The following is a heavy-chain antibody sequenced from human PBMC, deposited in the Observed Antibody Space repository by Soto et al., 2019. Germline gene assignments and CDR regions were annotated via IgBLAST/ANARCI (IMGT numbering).Heavy chain of an antibody. CDR1: GGSISSGGYS. Sequence: PSETLSLTCAVSGGSISSGGYSWSWIRQPPGKGLEWIGYIYHSGSTYYNPSLKSRVTISVDRSKNQFSLKLSSVTAADTAVYYCARALFDSNLSWFDPWGQGTLVTVS. CDR3: ARALFDSNLSWFDP. D-gene: IGHD4-4*01. V-gene: IGHV4-30-2*01. J-gene: IGHJ5*02. CDR2: IYHSGST.